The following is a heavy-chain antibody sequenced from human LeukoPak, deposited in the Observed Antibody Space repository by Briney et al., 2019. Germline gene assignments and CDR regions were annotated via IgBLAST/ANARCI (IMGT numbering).Heavy chain of an antibody. CDR1: GYTFTTYS. J-gene: IGHJ1*01. CDR3: ATATQPRGYFLH. CDR2: ISINNGGT. V-gene: IGHV1-18*01. D-gene: IGHD2-2*01. Sequence: ASVKVSCKASGYTFTTYSLAWVRQAPGQSLEWMGWISINNGGTNYAQSFQDRVTLTRDTSTNTAYLELRSLRSDDTAIIYCATATQPRGYFLHWGQGTLVTVSS.